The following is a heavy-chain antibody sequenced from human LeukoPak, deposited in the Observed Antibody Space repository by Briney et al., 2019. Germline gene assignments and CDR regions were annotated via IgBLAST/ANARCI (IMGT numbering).Heavy chain of an antibody. CDR1: GYTFTGYY. J-gene: IGHJ4*02. D-gene: IGHD6-6*01. V-gene: IGHV7-4-1*02. Sequence: GASVKVSCKASGYTFTGYYMHWVRQAPGQGLEWMGWINTNTGNPTYAQGFTGRFVFSLDTSVSTAYLQISSLKAEDTAVYYCARVPALEYSSSSALYYWGQGTLVTVSS. CDR3: ARVPALEYSSSSALYY. CDR2: INTNTGNP.